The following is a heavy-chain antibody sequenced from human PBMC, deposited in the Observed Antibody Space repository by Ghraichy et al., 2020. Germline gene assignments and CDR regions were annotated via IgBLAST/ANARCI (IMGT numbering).Heavy chain of an antibody. CDR2: IYTGYSR. Sequence: LSLTCAASGFSVSSNYMSWVRQAPGKWLELVSVIYTGYSRYSADSVKGRFTISRDNSKNTLYLQMNSLRAEDTAVYYCARENYYERSGYGPFDYWGQGTLVTVSS. CDR1: GFSVSSNY. V-gene: IGHV3-53*01. D-gene: IGHD3-22*01. J-gene: IGHJ4*02. CDR3: ARENYYERSGYGPFDY.